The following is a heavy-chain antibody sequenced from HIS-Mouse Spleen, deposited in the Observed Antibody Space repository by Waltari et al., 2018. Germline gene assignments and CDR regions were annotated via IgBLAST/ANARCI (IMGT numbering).Heavy chain of an antibody. CDR1: GGSISSSRSH. CDR2: IYYSGST. D-gene: IGHD6-13*01. J-gene: IGHJ2*01. V-gene: IGHV4-39*07. Sequence: QLQLQESGPGLVKPSATLSLTCTVSGGSISSSRSHWGWIRQPPGKGLEWIGSIYYSGSTYYNPSLKSRVTISVDTSKNQFSLKLSSVTAADTAVYYCAREIPYSSSWYDWYFDLWGRGTLVTVSS. CDR3: AREIPYSSSWYDWYFDL.